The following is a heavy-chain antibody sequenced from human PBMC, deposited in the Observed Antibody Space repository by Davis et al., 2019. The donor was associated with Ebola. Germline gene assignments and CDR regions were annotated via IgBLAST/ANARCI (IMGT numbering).Heavy chain of an antibody. Sequence: AASVKVSCEVPGHSLSESPIHWVRQAPGKGLEWMGGFDLEHAETIYAERFEGRVTMTEDTSTDTAYMELTSLSSEDTAVYYCASNSGGWGNFDFWGQGTLVTVSS. CDR2: FDLEHAET. J-gene: IGHJ4*02. V-gene: IGHV1-24*01. CDR1: GHSLSESP. CDR3: ASNSGGWGNFDF. D-gene: IGHD7-27*01.